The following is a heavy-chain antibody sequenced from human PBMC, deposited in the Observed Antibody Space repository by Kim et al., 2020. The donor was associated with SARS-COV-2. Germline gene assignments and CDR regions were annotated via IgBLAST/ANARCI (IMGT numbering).Heavy chain of an antibody. V-gene: IGHV3-33*01. CDR1: GFTFSSYG. Sequence: GGSLRLSCAASGFTFSSYGMHWVRQAPGKGLEWVAVIWYDGSNKYYADSVKGRFTISRDNSKNTLYLQMNSLRAEDTAVYYCARDSIVITTPLYYYYYYGMDVWGQGTTVTVSS. D-gene: IGHD3-22*01. CDR3: ARDSIVITTPLYYYYYYGMDV. J-gene: IGHJ6*02. CDR2: IWYDGSNK.